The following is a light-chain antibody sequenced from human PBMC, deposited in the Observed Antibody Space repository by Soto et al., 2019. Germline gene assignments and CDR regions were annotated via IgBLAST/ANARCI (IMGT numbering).Light chain of an antibody. CDR3: LPYYGGAQGV. CDR1: TGAVTSGYY. V-gene: IGLV7-43*01. Sequence: QTVVTQEPSLTVSPGGTVTLTCASSTGAVTSGYYPNWFQQKPGQAPRALYSTSNKHSWTPARFSGSLLGGKAALTLSGVQPEDEAEYYCLPYYGGAQGVFGGGTKLTVL. CDR2: STS. J-gene: IGLJ3*02.